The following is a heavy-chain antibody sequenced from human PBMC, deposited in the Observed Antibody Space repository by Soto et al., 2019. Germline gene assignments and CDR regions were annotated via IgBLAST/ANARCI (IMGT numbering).Heavy chain of an antibody. V-gene: IGHV3-21*01. D-gene: IGHD3-10*01. CDR2: ISSSSSYI. CDR3: ARDGSTDVLLWFGESGMDV. CDR1: GFTFSSYS. J-gene: IGHJ6*02. Sequence: EVQLVESGGGLVKPGGSLRLSCAASGFTFSSYSMNWVRQAPGKGLEWVSSISSSSSYIYYADSVKGRFTISRDNAKNSLYLQMNSLRAEDTAVYYCARDGSTDVLLWFGESGMDVWGQGTTVTVSS.